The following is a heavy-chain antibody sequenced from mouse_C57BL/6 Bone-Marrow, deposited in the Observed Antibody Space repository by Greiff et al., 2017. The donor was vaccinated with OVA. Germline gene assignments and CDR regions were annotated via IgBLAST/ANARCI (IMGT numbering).Heavy chain of an antibody. D-gene: IGHD1-1*01. CDR2: IDPETGGT. Sequence: QVQLQQSGAELVRPGASVTLSCKASGYTFTDYEMHWVKQTPVHGLEWIGAIDPETGGTAYNQKFKGKAILTADKSSSTAYMELRSLTSEDSAVXYCTRGYYGSSLCFAYWGQGTLVTVSA. J-gene: IGHJ3*01. CDR1: GYTFTDYE. CDR3: TRGYYGSSLCFAY. V-gene: IGHV1-15*01.